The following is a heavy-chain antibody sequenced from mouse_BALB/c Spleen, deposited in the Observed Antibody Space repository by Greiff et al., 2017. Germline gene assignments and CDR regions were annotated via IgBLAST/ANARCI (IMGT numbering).Heavy chain of an antibody. CDR2: IDPSDSET. Sequence: VKLMESGPQLVRPGASVKISCKASGYSFTSYWMHWVKQRPGQGLEWIGMIDPSDSETRLNQKFKDKATLTVDKSSSTAYMQLSSPTSEDSAVYYCARDYGSSPGYFDVWGAGTTVTVSS. J-gene: IGHJ1*01. CDR3: ARDYGSSPGYFDV. CDR1: GYSFTSYW. D-gene: IGHD1-1*01. V-gene: IGHV1S126*01.